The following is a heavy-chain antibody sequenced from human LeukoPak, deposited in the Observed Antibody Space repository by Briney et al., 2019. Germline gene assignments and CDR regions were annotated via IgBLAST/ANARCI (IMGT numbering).Heavy chain of an antibody. Sequence: GGSLRLSCAASGFTFSSYWMSWVRQAPGKGLEWVANIKQDGSEKYYVDSVKGRFTISRDNAKNSLYLQMNSLRAEDTAVYYCARHVVGGSHGVRWFDPWGQGTLVTVSS. J-gene: IGHJ5*02. CDR2: IKQDGSEK. CDR1: GFTFSSYW. D-gene: IGHD4-23*01. CDR3: ARHVVGGSHGVRWFDP. V-gene: IGHV3-7*01.